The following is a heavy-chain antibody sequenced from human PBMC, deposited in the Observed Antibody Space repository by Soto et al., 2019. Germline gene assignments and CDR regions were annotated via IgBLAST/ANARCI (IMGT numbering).Heavy chain of an antibody. CDR2: TIPNFGTT. Sequence: QVQLVQSGAAVKKPGSSVKVSCKASGGSFSTFVISWVRQAPGQGLEWMGGTIPNFGTTNYAQTLQGKVTITADETTRTAYLELSGLTSEDTSVYYCARDVGREAPIRYWGQGTLVTVSS. CDR3: ARDVGREAPIRY. CDR1: GGSFSTFV. D-gene: IGHD3-10*01. V-gene: IGHV1-69*01. J-gene: IGHJ4*02.